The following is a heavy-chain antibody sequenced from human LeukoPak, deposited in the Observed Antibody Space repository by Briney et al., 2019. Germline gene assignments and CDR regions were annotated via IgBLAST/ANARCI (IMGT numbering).Heavy chain of an antibody. D-gene: IGHD3-16*01. Sequence: SETLSLTCTVSGGSISIYYWSWIRQPPGKGLEWRWHIYYSGSTNYNPSLKSRVTISEDTSKNQFSLKLSSVTAADPAVYYCARDLYVYMDVWGKGTKVTVSS. CDR2: IYYSGST. CDR1: GGSISIYY. V-gene: IGHV4-59*01. CDR3: ARDLYVYMDV. J-gene: IGHJ6*03.